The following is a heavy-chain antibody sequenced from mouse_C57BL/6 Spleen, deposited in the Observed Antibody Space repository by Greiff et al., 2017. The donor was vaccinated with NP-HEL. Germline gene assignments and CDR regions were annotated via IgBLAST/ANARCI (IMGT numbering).Heavy chain of an antibody. CDR2: IYPGSGNT. Sequence: VQLQQSGPELVKPGASVKISCKASGYSFTSYYIHWVKQRPGQGLEWIGWIYPGSGNTKYNEKFKGKATLTADTSSSTAYMQLSSLTSEDSAVYYCARGGQGYAMDYWGQGTSVTVSS. CDR1: GYSFTSYY. CDR3: ARGGQGYAMDY. D-gene: IGHD3-3*01. J-gene: IGHJ4*01. V-gene: IGHV1-66*01.